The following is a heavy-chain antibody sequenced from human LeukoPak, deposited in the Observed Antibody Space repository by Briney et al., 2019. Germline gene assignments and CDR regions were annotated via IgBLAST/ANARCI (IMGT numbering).Heavy chain of an antibody. CDR3: ARSRDVLRFFSYMDV. J-gene: IGHJ6*03. Sequence: GESLKISCKGSGYSFTNYWIGWVRQMPGKGLEWMGIIYPGDSDTRYSPSFQGQVTISADKSISTAYLQWSSLKASDTAMYYCARSRDVLRFFSYMDVWGKGTTVTVSS. CDR2: IYPGDSDT. D-gene: IGHD3-3*01. CDR1: GYSFTNYW. V-gene: IGHV5-51*01.